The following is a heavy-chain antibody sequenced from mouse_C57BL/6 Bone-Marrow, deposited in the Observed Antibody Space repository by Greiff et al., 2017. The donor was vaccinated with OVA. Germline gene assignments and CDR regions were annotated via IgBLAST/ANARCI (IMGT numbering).Heavy chain of an antibody. CDR2: SRNKANDYTT. CDR3: ARDDYYGSPHWYFDV. J-gene: IGHJ1*03. V-gene: IGHV7-1*01. CDR1: GFTFSDFY. D-gene: IGHD1-1*01. Sequence: EVKLMESGGGLVQSGRSLRLSCATSGFTFSDFYMEWVRQAPGKGLEWIAASRNKANDYTTEYSASVKGRFIVSRDTSQSILYLQMNALRAEDTAIYYCARDDYYGSPHWYFDVWGTGTTVTVSS.